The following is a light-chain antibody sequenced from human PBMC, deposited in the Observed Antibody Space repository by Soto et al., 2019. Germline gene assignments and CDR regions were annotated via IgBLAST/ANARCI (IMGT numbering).Light chain of an antibody. J-gene: IGLJ1*01. CDR1: SSNIGAGYD. V-gene: IGLV1-40*01. Sequence: QSVLTQPPSVSGAPGQRVTVSCTGSSSNIGAGYDVHWYQQLPGTAPKLLIYANNNRPSGVPDRFSGPRSGTSASLAITGLQAEDEADYYCQSYDSSLSGYVFGTGTKVTVL. CDR3: QSYDSSLSGYV. CDR2: ANN.